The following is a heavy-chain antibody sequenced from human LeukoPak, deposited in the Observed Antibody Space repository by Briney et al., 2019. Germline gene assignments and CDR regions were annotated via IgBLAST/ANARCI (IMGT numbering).Heavy chain of an antibody. D-gene: IGHD3-16*02. CDR3: ARVFSFGDYIWGSYRYYFDY. J-gene: IGHJ4*02. V-gene: IGHV1-18*01. CDR1: GYTFTSFG. CDR2: ISTYNANT. Sequence: ASVKVSCKASGYTFTSFGISWVRQAPGQGLEWMGWISTYNANTNYAQKLQGRVTMTTDTSTSTSYMELRSLRSDDTAVYSCARVFSFGDYIWGSYRYYFDYWGQGTLVTVSS.